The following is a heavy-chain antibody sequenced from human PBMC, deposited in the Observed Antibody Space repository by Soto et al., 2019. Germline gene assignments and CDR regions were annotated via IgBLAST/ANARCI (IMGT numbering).Heavy chain of an antibody. D-gene: IGHD3-9*01. Sequence: GGSLSLSCVASGLTFSSYGMHWVRQAPGKGLEWVAVISYDGSNKYYADSVKGRFTISRDNSKNTLYLQMNSLRAEDTAVYYCARDLRDYDILTGYRPLYAFDIWGQGTMVTVSS. CDR3: ARDLRDYDILTGYRPLYAFDI. J-gene: IGHJ3*02. CDR1: GLTFSSYG. V-gene: IGHV3-30*03. CDR2: ISYDGSNK.